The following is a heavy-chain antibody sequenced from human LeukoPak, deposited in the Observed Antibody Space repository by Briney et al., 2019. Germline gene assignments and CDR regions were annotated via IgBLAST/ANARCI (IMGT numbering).Heavy chain of an antibody. V-gene: IGHV1-46*01. CDR1: GYTFTSYY. CDR3: ARGGGPRWTYYYYSMDV. J-gene: IGHJ6*03. Sequence: ASVKVSCKASGYTFTSYYMHWVRQAPGQGLEWMGIINPSGGSTSYAQKFQGRVTMTRDTSTSTVYMELSSLRSEDTAVYYCARGGGPRWTYYYYSMDVWGKGTTVTVSS. CDR2: INPSGGST. D-gene: IGHD2-15*01.